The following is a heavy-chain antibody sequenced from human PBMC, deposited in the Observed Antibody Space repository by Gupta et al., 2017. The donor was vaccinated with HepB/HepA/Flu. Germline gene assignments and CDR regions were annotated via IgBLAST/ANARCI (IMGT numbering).Heavy chain of an antibody. CDR3: ARHRRYYDSSGLNWFDP. CDR1: GGSISSSSYY. D-gene: IGHD3-22*01. J-gene: IGHJ5*02. V-gene: IGHV4-39*01. Sequence: QLQLQESGPGLVKPSETLSLTCTVSGGSISSSSYYWGWIRQPPGKGLEWIGSIYYSGSTYYNPSLKSRVTISVDTSKNQFSLKLSSVTAADTAVYYCARHRRYYDSSGLNWFDPWGQGTLVTVSS. CDR2: IYYSGST.